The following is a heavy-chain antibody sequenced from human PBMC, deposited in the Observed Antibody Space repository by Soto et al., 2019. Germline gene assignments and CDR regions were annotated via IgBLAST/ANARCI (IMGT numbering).Heavy chain of an antibody. D-gene: IGHD2-15*01. Sequence: QVQLVQSGAEVKKPGSSVKVSCKASGGTFSSYAISWVRQAPVQVLEWMGGIIPIFGTANYAQKFQGRCTITAYESTSTAYMELSSLRSEETAVYYCASGVGYCSGGSCSRGGYYYGMDVWGQGTTVTVSS. J-gene: IGHJ6*02. CDR3: ASGVGYCSGGSCSRGGYYYGMDV. CDR1: GGTFSSYA. V-gene: IGHV1-69*01. CDR2: IIPIFGTA.